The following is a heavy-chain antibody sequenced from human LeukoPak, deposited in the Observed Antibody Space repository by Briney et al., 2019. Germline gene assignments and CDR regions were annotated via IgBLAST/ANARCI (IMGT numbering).Heavy chain of an antibody. CDR3: ARGRGYSGYFGYYYMDV. Sequence: SETLSLTCTVSGGSISNYCWSWIRQSAGKGLEWIGRIYITGSTNYNPSLKSRVSMSLDTSKNQFSLKLSSVTAADTAVYYCARGRGYSGYFGYYYMDVWGKGTTVTISS. CDR1: GGSISNYC. D-gene: IGHD5-12*01. V-gene: IGHV4-4*07. J-gene: IGHJ6*03. CDR2: IYITGST.